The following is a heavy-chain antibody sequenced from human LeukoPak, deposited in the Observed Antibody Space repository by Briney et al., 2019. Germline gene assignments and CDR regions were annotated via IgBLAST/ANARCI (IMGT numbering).Heavy chain of an antibody. D-gene: IGHD3-3*01. CDR3: ANDDSGRYDFWSGINPPDFDP. CDR1: GFTFDDYA. CDR2: ISWNSGSI. V-gene: IGHV3-9*01. Sequence: PGRSLRLSCAASGFTFDDYAMHWVRQAPGKGLEWVSGISWNSGSIGYADSVKGRFTISRDNAKNSLYLQMNSLRAEHTALYYCANDDSGRYDFWSGINPPDFDPWGQGTLVTVSS. J-gene: IGHJ5*02.